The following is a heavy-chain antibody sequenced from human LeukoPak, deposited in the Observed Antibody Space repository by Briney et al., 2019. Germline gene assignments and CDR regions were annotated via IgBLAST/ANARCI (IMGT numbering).Heavy chain of an antibody. Sequence: SETLSLTCTVSGGSISSYYWSWIRQPPGKGLEWIGYIYYSGSTNYSPSLKSRVTISVDTSKNQFSLKLSSVTAADTAVYYCARLLVRGVIDCFDPWGQGTLVTVSS. J-gene: IGHJ5*02. V-gene: IGHV4-59*01. CDR3: ARLLVRGVIDCFDP. D-gene: IGHD3-10*01. CDR1: GGSISSYY. CDR2: IYYSGST.